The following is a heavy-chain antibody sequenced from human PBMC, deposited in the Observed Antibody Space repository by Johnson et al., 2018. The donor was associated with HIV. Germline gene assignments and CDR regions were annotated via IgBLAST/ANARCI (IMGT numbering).Heavy chain of an antibody. CDR2: ISGSGGST. CDR3: AKEGSIAAAGNDAFDI. Sequence: VQLVESGGGVVQPGRSLRLSCAASGFTFSNAWMSWVRQAPGKGLEWVSVISGSGGSTYYADSVKGRFTISRDNSKNTLYLQMNSLRAEDTAVYYCAKEGSIAAAGNDAFDIWGQGTMVTVSS. J-gene: IGHJ3*02. D-gene: IGHD6-13*01. CDR1: GFTFSNAW. V-gene: IGHV3-23*04.